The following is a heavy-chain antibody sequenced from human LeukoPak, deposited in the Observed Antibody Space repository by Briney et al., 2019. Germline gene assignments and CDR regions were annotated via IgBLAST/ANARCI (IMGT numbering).Heavy chain of an antibody. Sequence: GASVKVSCKASGYTFTSYGISWVRQAPGQGLEWMGWISAYNGNTNYAQKLQGRVTMTTDTSTSTAYMELRSLRSDDTAVYYCARGDGGYDSSGSGLYYFDYWGQGTLVTVSS. J-gene: IGHJ4*02. CDR3: ARGDGGYDSSGSGLYYFDY. CDR1: GYTFTSYG. V-gene: IGHV1-18*01. D-gene: IGHD3-22*01. CDR2: ISAYNGNT.